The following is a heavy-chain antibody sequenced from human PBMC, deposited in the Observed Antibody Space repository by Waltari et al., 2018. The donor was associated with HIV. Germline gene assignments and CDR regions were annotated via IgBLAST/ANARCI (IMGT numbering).Heavy chain of an antibody. J-gene: IGHJ4*02. CDR3: AREENGGDY. CDR2: IWYDGSNK. V-gene: IGHV3-33*01. D-gene: IGHD1-1*01. CDR1: GFTFSSYG. Sequence: QVQLVESGGGVVQHGRSLRLSCAASGFTFSSYGMPWVRQAPGKGREWVAVIWYDGSNKYYADSVKGRFTISRDNSKNTLYLQMNSLRAEDTAVYYCAREENGGDYWGQGTLGTVSS.